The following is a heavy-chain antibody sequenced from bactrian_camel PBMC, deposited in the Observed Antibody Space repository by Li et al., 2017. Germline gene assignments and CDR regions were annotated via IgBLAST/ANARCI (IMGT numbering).Heavy chain of an antibody. CDR3: AGDRSYGVWYMESQYKY. Sequence: HVQQVESGGGSAQSGGSLNLSCSASADALMYMAWFRQAPGQKREAVAAISTGGSSTMYHDSVKGRFTISRESGKNTVHLQMNSLMPEDSGIYYCAGDRSYGVWYMESQYKYWGRGTQVTVS. CDR2: ISTGGSST. CDR1: ADALMY. D-gene: IGHD1*01. J-gene: IGHJ4*01. V-gene: IGHV3S53*01.